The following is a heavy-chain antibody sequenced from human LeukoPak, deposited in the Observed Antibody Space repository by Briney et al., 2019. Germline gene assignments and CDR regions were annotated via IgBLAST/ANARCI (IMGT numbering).Heavy chain of an antibody. CDR1: GGSFSGYY. Sequence: SETLSLTCAVYGGSFSGYYWSWIRQPPGKGLEWIGEINHSGSTNYNPSLKSRVTISVDTSKNQFSLKLSSVTAADTAGYYCASYIEAAGNYWGQGTLVTVSS. V-gene: IGHV4-34*01. CDR2: INHSGST. D-gene: IGHD6-13*01. CDR3: ASYIEAAGNY. J-gene: IGHJ4*02.